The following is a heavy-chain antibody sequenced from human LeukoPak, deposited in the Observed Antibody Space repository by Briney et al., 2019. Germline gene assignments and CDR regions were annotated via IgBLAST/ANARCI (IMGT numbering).Heavy chain of an antibody. CDR3: ARHVERGWFDP. V-gene: IGHV4-59*08. CDR2: IYYSGST. CDR1: GGSISSYY. Sequence: SETLSLTCTVSGGSISSYYWSWIRQPPGKGLEWIGYIYYSGSTNYKPSLKSRVTISVDTSKNQFSLNLSSVTAADTAVYYCARHVERGWFDPWGQGTLVSASS. J-gene: IGHJ5*02. D-gene: IGHD1-26*01.